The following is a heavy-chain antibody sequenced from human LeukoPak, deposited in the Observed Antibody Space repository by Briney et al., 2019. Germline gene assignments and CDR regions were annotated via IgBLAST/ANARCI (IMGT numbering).Heavy chain of an antibody. CDR3: ARACRSSSWYIPNWFDP. V-gene: IGHV4-39*07. J-gene: IGHJ5*02. D-gene: IGHD6-13*01. Sequence: SETLSLTCTVSGGSISSSSYYWGWIRQPPGKGLEWIGSINYSGSTYYNPSLKSRVTISVDTSKNQFSLKMSSVTAADTAVYYCARACRSSSWYIPNWFDPWGQGTLVTVSS. CDR1: GGSISSSSYY. CDR2: INYSGST.